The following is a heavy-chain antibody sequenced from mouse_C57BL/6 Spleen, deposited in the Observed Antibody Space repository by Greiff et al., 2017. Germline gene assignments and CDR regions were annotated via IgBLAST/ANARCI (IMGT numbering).Heavy chain of an antibody. CDR2: ISYDGSN. V-gene: IGHV3-6*01. CDR3: ARDDWYAY. J-gene: IGHJ3*01. CDR1: GYSITSGYY. Sequence: DVKLQESGPGLVKPSQSLSLTCSVTGYSITSGYYWNWIRQFPGNKLEWMGYISYDGSNNYNPSLKNRISLTRDTSKNQIFLKLNSVTTEDTATYDCARDDWYAYWGQGTLVTVSA.